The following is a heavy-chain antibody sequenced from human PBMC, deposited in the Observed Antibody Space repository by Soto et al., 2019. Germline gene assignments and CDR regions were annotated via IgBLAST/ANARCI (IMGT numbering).Heavy chain of an antibody. D-gene: IGHD1-26*01. CDR2: IRSKAYTGAT. CDR1: GFTIGDYA. CDR3: TRSGNYSSRY. V-gene: IGHV3-49*03. Sequence: GGSLRLSCTASGFTIGDYAMSWIRQAPGKGLEWVGFIRSKAYTGATEYAASVKGRFTISRDDSKSIAYLQMNSLKTEDTAVYYCTRSGNYSSRYWGRGTLVTVSS. J-gene: IGHJ4*02.